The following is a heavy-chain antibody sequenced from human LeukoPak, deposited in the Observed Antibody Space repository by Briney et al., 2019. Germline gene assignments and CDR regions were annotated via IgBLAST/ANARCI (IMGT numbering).Heavy chain of an antibody. V-gene: IGHV3-7*01. Sequence: GGSLRLSCAASGFTFSSYWMSWVRQAPGKGLEWVANIKQDGSEKYYVDSVKGRFTISRDNAKNSLYLQMNSLRAEDTAVYYCASSGRYYDSSGYSLDYWGQGTLVTVSS. CDR2: IKQDGSEK. CDR3: ASSGRYYDSSGYSLDY. CDR1: GFTFSSYW. J-gene: IGHJ4*02. D-gene: IGHD3-22*01.